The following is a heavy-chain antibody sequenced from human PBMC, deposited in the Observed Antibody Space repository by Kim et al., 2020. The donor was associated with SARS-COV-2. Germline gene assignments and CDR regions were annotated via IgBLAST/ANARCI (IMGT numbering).Heavy chain of an antibody. V-gene: IGHV3-23*01. D-gene: IGHD2-2*01. CDR2: ISGSGGST. CDR3: AKDGGGYCSSTSCYYYYYMVV. J-gene: IGHJ6*03. CDR1: GFTFSSYA. Sequence: GGSLRLSCAASGFTFSSYAMSWVRQAPGKGLEWVSAISGSGGSTYYADSVKGRFTISRDNSKNKLYLQMNSLRAEDTAVYYCAKDGGGYCSSTSCYYYYYMVVWGKGTTVTVSS.